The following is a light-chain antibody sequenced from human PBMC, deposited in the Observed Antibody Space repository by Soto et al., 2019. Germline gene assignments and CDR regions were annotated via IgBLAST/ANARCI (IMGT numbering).Light chain of an antibody. J-gene: IGKJ4*01. Sequence: DIQMTQSPSTLSASVGESVTITCRTSQSISPWLDWYQQKPGNAPTLLIYKASSLEGGVPSRFSGSGSGTDFNITIRSLQPDDFATYYCQQYNTYPLTVGGGTTLDIK. CDR2: KAS. CDR3: QQYNTYPLT. CDR1: QSISPW. V-gene: IGKV1-5*03.